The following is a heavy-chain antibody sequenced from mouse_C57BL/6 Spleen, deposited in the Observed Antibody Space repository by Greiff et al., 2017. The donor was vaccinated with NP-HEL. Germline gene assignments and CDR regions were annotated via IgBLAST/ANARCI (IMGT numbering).Heavy chain of an antibody. D-gene: IGHD1-1*01. Sequence: QVQLQQPGAELVRPGTSVKLSCKASGYTFTSYWMHWVKQRPGQGLEWIGVIDPSDSYTKYNQKFKGKATLTVDTSSSTAYMQLSSLTSEDSAVYYCARDDGSSYAWFAYWGQGTLVTVSA. CDR3: ARDDGSSYAWFAY. CDR1: GYTFTSYW. CDR2: IDPSDSYT. V-gene: IGHV1-59*01. J-gene: IGHJ3*01.